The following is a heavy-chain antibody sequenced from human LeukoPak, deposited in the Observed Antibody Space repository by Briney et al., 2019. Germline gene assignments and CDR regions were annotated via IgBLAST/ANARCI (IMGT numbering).Heavy chain of an antibody. CDR1: GGTFSSYA. CDR3: ARDGSYYDSSGYYWDLFDY. Sequence: GASVKVACKASGGTFSSYAISWVRQAPGRGLEWMGRIIPILGIANYAQRFQGRVTITADKSTSTAYMELSSLRSEDTAVYYCARDGSYYDSSGYYWDLFDYWGQGTLVTVSS. J-gene: IGHJ4*02. D-gene: IGHD3-22*01. CDR2: IIPILGIA. V-gene: IGHV1-69*04.